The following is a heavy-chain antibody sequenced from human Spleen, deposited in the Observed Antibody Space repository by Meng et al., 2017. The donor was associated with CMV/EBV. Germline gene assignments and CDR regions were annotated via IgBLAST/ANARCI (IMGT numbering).Heavy chain of an antibody. CDR2: IYAGDSDT. D-gene: IGHD3-16*01. Sequence: GESLKISCKGSGYSFTTYWIGWVRQMPGKGLECVGIIYAGDSDTRYSPSFQGHVTISADKSINTVYLHWNSVEASDTAMYYCARQGETSSVGFWGQGTLVTVSS. V-gene: IGHV5-51*01. J-gene: IGHJ4*02. CDR1: GYSFTTYW. CDR3: ARQGETSSVGF.